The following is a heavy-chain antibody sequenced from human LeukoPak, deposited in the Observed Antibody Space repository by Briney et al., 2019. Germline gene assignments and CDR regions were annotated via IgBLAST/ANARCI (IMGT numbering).Heavy chain of an antibody. J-gene: IGHJ4*02. CDR3: AKEVVTTRYNFDY. V-gene: IGHV3-30*18. CDR2: ISHDGSES. Sequence: GRSLRLSCAASGFTFSSHGMHWVRQAPGKGLEWVAIISHDGSESYYADAVKGRFTISRDNSKNTLYLQMNSVRAEDTGVYCCAKEVVTTRYNFDYWGQGTLVTVSS. CDR1: GFTFSSHG. D-gene: IGHD2/OR15-2a*01.